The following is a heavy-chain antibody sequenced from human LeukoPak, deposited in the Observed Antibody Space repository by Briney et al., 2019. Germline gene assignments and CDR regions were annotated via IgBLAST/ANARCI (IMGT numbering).Heavy chain of an antibody. CDR1: GYSISSGYY. D-gene: IGHD2-21*01. CDR2: IYHSGST. Sequence: SETLSLTCTVSGYSISSGYYWGWIRQPPGKGLEWIGSIYHSGSTYYNPSLKSRVTISVDTSKNQFSLKLSSVTAADTAVYYCASDLAYCGGDCYSWGQGTLVTVSS. V-gene: IGHV4-38-2*02. J-gene: IGHJ5*02. CDR3: ASDLAYCGGDCYS.